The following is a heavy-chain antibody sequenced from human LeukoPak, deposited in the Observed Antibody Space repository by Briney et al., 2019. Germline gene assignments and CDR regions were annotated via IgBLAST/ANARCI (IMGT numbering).Heavy chain of an antibody. CDR1: EFTFSSYS. J-gene: IGHJ4*02. CDR3: VSYDSSGIDY. V-gene: IGHV3-23*01. Sequence: PGGSLRLSCAASEFTFSSYSMSWVRRAPGKGLEWVSAISHTSDTTYYADSVKGRFTISRDNSKNTLYLQMTSVRAEDTAVYYCVSYDSSGIDYWGQGTLVTVSS. CDR2: ISHTSDTT. D-gene: IGHD3-22*01.